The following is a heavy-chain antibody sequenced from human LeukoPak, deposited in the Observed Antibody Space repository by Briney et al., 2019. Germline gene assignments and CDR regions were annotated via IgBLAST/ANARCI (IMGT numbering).Heavy chain of an antibody. D-gene: IGHD6-25*01. CDR2: VSAYNGNT. J-gene: IGHJ4*02. Sequence: ASVKVSCKASGYTFTSYGISWVRQAPEQGLEWMGWVSAYNGNTNYAQKLQGRVTMTTDTSTSTAYMELRSLRSDDTAVYYCARDSPRLPTLYYFDYWGQGTLVTVSS. CDR3: ARDSPRLPTLYYFDY. V-gene: IGHV1-18*04. CDR1: GYTFTSYG.